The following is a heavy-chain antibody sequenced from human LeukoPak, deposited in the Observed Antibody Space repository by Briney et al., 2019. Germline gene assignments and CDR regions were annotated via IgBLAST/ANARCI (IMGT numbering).Heavy chain of an antibody. V-gene: IGHV3-30*18. CDR3: AKLVDSSGYYSYDAFDI. CDR1: GFTFSSYG. Sequence: GRSLRLSCAASGFTFSSYGMHWVRQAPGKGLEWVAVISFDGSNKYYADSVKGRFTISRDNSKNTLYLQMNSLRAEDTAVYYCAKLVDSSGYYSYDAFDIWGQGTMFTVSS. CDR2: ISFDGSNK. D-gene: IGHD3-22*01. J-gene: IGHJ3*02.